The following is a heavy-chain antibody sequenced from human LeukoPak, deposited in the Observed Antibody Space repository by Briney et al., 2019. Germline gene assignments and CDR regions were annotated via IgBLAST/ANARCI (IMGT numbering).Heavy chain of an antibody. CDR1: GFTFSSYG. D-gene: IGHD2-2*01. Sequence: GGSLRLSCAASGFTFSSYGMHWVRQAPGKGLEWVAVIWYDGSNKYYADSVKGRFTISRDNSKNTLYLQMNSLRAEDTAVYYCAKDRTAHLRANIVVVPAQHYYYYYGMDVWGQGTTVTVSS. CDR2: IWYDGSNK. CDR3: AKDRTAHLRANIVVVPAQHYYYYYGMDV. J-gene: IGHJ6*02. V-gene: IGHV3-30*02.